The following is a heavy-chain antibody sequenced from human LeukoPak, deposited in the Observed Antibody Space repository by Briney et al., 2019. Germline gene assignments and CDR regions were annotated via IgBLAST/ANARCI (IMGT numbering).Heavy chain of an antibody. V-gene: IGHV3-53*01. CDR1: GFTVSSNY. J-gene: IGHJ4*02. Sequence: GGSLRLSCAASGFTVSSNYMSWVRQAPGKGLEWVSVIYSGGSTYYADSVKGRFTISRDNSKNTLYLQMNSLRAEDTAVYYCARVPSDSSSSYVYWGQGTLVTVSS. CDR3: ARVPSDSSSSYVY. D-gene: IGHD6-6*01. CDR2: IYSGGST.